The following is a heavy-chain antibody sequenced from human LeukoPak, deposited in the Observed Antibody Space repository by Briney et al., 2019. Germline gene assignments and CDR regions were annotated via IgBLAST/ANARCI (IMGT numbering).Heavy chain of an antibody. V-gene: IGHV3-53*01. D-gene: IGHD3-22*01. Sequence: GGSLRLSCAASEVTVTNNYMSWVRQAPGKGLQWVSVIYPGGNIYYADYVKGRFIISRDNSKNTLSLQMNSLTADDTAVYYCVRGPRYYDDSGFHYGVFDIWGQGTLVTVSS. J-gene: IGHJ3*02. CDR1: EVTVTNNY. CDR2: IYPGGNI. CDR3: VRGPRYYDDSGFHYGVFDI.